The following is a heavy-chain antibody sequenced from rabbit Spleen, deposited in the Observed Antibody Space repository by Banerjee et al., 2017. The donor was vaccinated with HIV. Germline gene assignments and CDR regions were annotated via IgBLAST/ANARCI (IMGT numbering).Heavy chain of an antibody. V-gene: IGHV1S43*01. Sequence: QDQLKETGGGLVQPGGSLALTCKASGIDFSSYYYMCWVRQVPGKGLELIACIYTVRGNTWYASWVNGRFTISGNTSLNTVDLKMTSLTVADAATYFCARDTGSSFSSYGMDLWGPGTLVTVS. J-gene: IGHJ6*01. CDR1: GIDFSSYYY. CDR3: ARDTGSSFSSYGMDL. D-gene: IGHD8-1*01. CDR2: IYTVRGNT.